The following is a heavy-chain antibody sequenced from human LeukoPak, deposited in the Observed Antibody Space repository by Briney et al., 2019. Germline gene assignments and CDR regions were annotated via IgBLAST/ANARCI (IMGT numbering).Heavy chain of an antibody. V-gene: IGHV1-69*05. Sequence: ANYAQKFQGRVTITTDESTSTAYMELSSLRAEDTALYYCAKDMWPRYYYDSSGYPKYYFDYWGQGTLVTVSS. CDR2: A. J-gene: IGHJ4*02. CDR3: AKDMWPRYYYDSSGYPKYYFDY. D-gene: IGHD3-22*01.